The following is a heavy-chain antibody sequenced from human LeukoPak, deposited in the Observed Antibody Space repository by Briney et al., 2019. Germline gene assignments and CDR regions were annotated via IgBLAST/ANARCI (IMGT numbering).Heavy chain of an antibody. Sequence: TGGCLSLSCAASGFTFSSYRMSWVRRAPGKGLEWVANIKQDGSEKYYVDSVKGRFTISRDNAKNSLYLQMNSLRAEDTAVYYCARIGLGYYYFDYWGQGTLVTVSS. CDR3: ARIGLGYYYFDY. V-gene: IGHV3-7*01. J-gene: IGHJ4*02. CDR1: GFTFSSYR. CDR2: IKQDGSEK. D-gene: IGHD1-26*01.